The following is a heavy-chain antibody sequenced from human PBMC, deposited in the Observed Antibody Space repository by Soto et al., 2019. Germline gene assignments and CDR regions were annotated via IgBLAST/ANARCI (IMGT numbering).Heavy chain of an antibody. CDR3: ARHRGMVRGELLSGYFDY. CDR2: IYPGDSDT. D-gene: IGHD3-10*01. V-gene: IGHV5-51*01. J-gene: IGHJ4*02. Sequence: GESLKISCKGSGYSFTSYWIGWVRQMPGKGLEWMGIIYPGDSDTRYSPSFQGQVTISADKSISTAYLQWSSLKASDTAMYYCARHRGMVRGELLSGYFDYWGQGTLVTVSS. CDR1: GYSFTSYW.